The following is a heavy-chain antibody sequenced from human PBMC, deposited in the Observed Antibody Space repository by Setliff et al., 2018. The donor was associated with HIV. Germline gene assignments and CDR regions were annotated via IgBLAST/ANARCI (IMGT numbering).Heavy chain of an antibody. V-gene: IGHV1-24*01. D-gene: IGHD5-12*01. CDR2: FDPQDGET. J-gene: IGHJ4*02. CDR1: GYTLIEVS. Sequence: ASVKVSCKVSGYTLIEVSMHWVRQAPKKGLEWMGYFDPQDGETIHAQKFQGRVTLTEDTSTDTAYMGMSGLRSEDTAVYYCARDVIGGWLRPMPDYWGPGTLVTVSS. CDR3: ARDVIGGWLRPMPDY.